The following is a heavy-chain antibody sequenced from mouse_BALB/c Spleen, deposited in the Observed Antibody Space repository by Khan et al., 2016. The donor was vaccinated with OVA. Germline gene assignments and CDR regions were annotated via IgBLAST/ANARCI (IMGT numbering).Heavy chain of an antibody. J-gene: IGHJ4*01. Sequence: QLVQSGPELKKPGETVRISCKASGYTFTTAGMQWVQKMPGKGLKWIGWINTHSGVPKYAEDFKGRFAFSLETSASTVYLQITNLKNEDTATYFCARGGAAYYRNDGGAMDYWGQGTSVTVSS. CDR3: ARGGAAYYRNDGGAMDY. CDR1: GYTFTTAG. D-gene: IGHD2-14*01. CDR2: INTHSGVP. V-gene: IGHV9-4*02.